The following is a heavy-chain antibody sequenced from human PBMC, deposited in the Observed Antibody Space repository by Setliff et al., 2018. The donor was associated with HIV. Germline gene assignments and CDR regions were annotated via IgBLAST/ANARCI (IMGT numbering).Heavy chain of an antibody. V-gene: IGHV4-34*01. Sequence: SETLSLTCAVCGGSFSGYYWSWIRQPPGKGLEWIGEINHSGSTNYNPSLKSRVTISVDTSKNQFSLKLSSVTAADTAVYYCARVPPGPYYYYMDVWGKGTTVTVSS. J-gene: IGHJ6*03. CDR1: GGSFSGYY. CDR3: ARVPPGPYYYYMDV. CDR2: INHSGST.